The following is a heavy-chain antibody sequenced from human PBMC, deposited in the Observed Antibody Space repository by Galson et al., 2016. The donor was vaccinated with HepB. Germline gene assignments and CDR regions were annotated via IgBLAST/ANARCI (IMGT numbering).Heavy chain of an antibody. CDR2: IKTKSDGGTT. CDR1: GFNFNDAW. CDR3: TTEPRE. V-gene: IGHV3-15*05. Sequence: SLRLSCAASGFNFNDAWMSWVRQAPGKGLEWLGRIKTKSDGGTTDYAAPVKGRFIISRDDSKNIVYLLMNSLKTEDTAVYYCTTEPREWGQGTTVTVSS. J-gene: IGHJ6*02.